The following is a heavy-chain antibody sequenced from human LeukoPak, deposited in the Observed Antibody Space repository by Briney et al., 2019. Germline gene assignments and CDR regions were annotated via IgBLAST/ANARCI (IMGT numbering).Heavy chain of an antibody. CDR3: AKDSGYYYDSSGYSYFDY. Sequence: GGSLRLSCAASGFTFSSYAMSWVRQAPGKGLEWVSAISGSGGSTYYADSVKGRFTISRDNSKNTLYLQMNSLRAEDTAVYYCAKDSGYYYDSSGYSYFDYWGQGTLVTVSS. CDR1: GFTFSSYA. CDR2: ISGSGGST. V-gene: IGHV3-23*01. D-gene: IGHD3-22*01. J-gene: IGHJ4*02.